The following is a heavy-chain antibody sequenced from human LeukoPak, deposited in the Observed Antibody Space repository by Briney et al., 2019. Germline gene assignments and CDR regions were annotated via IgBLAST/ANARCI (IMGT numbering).Heavy chain of an antibody. D-gene: IGHD3-10*01. CDR3: ARDREVIASTYYYYYGMDV. Sequence: SDTLSLTCTVSGGSISSGGYYWSWIRQHPGKGLEWIGYIYYSGSTYYNPSLKSRVTISVDTSKNQFSLKLSSVTAADTAVYYCARDREVIASTYYYYYGMDVWGQGTTVTVSS. CDR2: IYYSGST. V-gene: IGHV4-31*03. CDR1: GGSISSGGYY. J-gene: IGHJ6*02.